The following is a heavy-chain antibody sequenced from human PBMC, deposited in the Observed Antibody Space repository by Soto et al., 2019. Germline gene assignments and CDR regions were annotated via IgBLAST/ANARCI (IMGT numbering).Heavy chain of an antibody. CDR1: GFSLNTRGVG. J-gene: IGHJ4*02. V-gene: IGHV2-5*02. Sequence: QITLKESGPTLVKPTQTLTLTCAFSGFSLNTRGVGVGWIRQPPGKALEWLALIYWDNDKRYSPSLKSRLTITKDTPKNLVVLMMTDMDPVDTATYNCAHNNYYGSGSVYWGQGTLVTVSS. CDR2: IYWDNDK. CDR3: AHNNYYGSGSVY. D-gene: IGHD3-10*01.